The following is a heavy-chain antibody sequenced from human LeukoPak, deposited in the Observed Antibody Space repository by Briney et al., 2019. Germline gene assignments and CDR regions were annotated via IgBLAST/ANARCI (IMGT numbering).Heavy chain of an antibody. J-gene: IGHJ6*02. Sequence: GGSLRLSCAGSGFTFSSYAMSWVRQAPGKGLEWVSAISGSGGSTYYADSVKGRFTISRDNSKNTLYLQMNSLRAEDTAVYYCAKVPSFGWYGMDVWGQGTTVTVSS. D-gene: IGHD3-9*01. CDR3: AKVPSFGWYGMDV. CDR2: ISGSGGST. V-gene: IGHV3-23*01. CDR1: GFTFSSYA.